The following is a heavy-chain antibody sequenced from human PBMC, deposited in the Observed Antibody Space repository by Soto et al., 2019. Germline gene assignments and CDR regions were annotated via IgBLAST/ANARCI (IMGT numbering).Heavy chain of an antibody. CDR1: GGSISSSSYY. Sequence: QLQLQESGPGLVKPSETLSLTCTVSGGSISSSSYYWGWIRQPPGKGLEWIGSIYYSGSTYYNPSLKSRVTISVDTSKNQFSLKLSSVTAADTAVYYCARQGTMVRGEDWFDPWGQGTLVTVSS. J-gene: IGHJ5*02. CDR2: IYYSGST. CDR3: ARQGTMVRGEDWFDP. V-gene: IGHV4-39*01. D-gene: IGHD3-10*01.